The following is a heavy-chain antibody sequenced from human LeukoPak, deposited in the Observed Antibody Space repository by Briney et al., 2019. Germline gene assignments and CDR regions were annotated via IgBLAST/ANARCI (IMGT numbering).Heavy chain of an antibody. J-gene: IGHJ4*02. D-gene: IGHD6-13*01. CDR1: GFTFSSYA. V-gene: IGHV3-30-3*01. CDR3: ARVPVWYSSSWYGDY. CDR2: TSHDESNK. Sequence: GGSLRLSCAASGFTFSSYAMHWVRQAPGKGLEWVAITSHDESNKYYADSMKGRFTISRDNSKNTLYLQMNSPRTEDTAVYYCARVPVWYSSSWYGDYWGQGTLVTVSS.